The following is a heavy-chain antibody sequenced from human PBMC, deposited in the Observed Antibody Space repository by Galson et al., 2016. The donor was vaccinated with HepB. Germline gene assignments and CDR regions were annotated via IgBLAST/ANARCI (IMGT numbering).Heavy chain of an antibody. J-gene: IGHJ4*02. V-gene: IGHV4-59*01. CDR1: GGSINSYY. CDR3: ARAAGYSYGPYFDY. D-gene: IGHD5-18*01. Sequence: SETLSLTCTVSGGSINSYYWSWIRQPPGKGLEWIGYIYYSGSTNYNPSLKSRVTISVDTSKNQFSLKLSSVTAADTAVYYCARAAGYSYGPYFDYWGQGTLVTVSS. CDR2: IYYSGST.